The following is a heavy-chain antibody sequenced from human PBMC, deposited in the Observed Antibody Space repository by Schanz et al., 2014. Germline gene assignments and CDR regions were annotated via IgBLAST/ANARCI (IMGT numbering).Heavy chain of an antibody. Sequence: EVQLVESGGGLIQPGGSLRLSCAVSGFSVSTNYMSWVRQAPGKGLEWVSVIYSGGSTYYADSVKGRFTISRDNSKNTLYLQMNSLRAEDTAIYYCAKYRYSVFDFDYWGQGTLVTVSS. J-gene: IGHJ4*02. CDR2: IYSGGST. V-gene: IGHV3-53*01. D-gene: IGHD3-16*02. CDR1: GFSVSTNY. CDR3: AKYRYSVFDFDY.